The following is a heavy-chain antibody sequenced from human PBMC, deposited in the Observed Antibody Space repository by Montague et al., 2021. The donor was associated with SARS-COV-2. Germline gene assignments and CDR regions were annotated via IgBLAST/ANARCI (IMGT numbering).Heavy chain of an antibody. J-gene: IGHJ2*01. V-gene: IGHV4-59*11. Sequence: SETLSLTCTVSGGPISSHYWTWIRQPPGKGLEWIGYIYCTGSTNYNPSLKSRVAISVDTSKNQFSLSLRSVTAADTALYYCARLPPNGRWYLDLWGRGTLVTVSS. CDR1: GGPISSHY. D-gene: IGHD2-8*01. CDR2: IYCTGST. CDR3: ARLPPNGRWYLDL.